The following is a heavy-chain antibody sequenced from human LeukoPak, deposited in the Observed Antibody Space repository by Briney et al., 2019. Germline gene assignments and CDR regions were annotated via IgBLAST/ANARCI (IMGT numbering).Heavy chain of an antibody. CDR3: ARDTYDTATPRLLNY. CDR2: INSDGSST. Sequence: QSGGSLRLSCAASGFTFSSYWMHWVRQAPGEGLVWVLRINSDGSSTSYADSVKGRFTISRDNAKNTLYLQMSSLRAEDTAVYYCARDTYDTATPRLLNYWGQGTLVTVSS. D-gene: IGHD5-18*01. CDR1: GFTFSSYW. J-gene: IGHJ4*02. V-gene: IGHV3-74*01.